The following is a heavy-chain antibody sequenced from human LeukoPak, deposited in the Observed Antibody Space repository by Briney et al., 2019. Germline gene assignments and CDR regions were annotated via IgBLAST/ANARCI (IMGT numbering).Heavy chain of an antibody. D-gene: IGHD6-13*01. CDR2: TYYRSKWYI. Sequence: SQTLSLTCVISGDSVSSTLAAWNWIRQSPSRGLEWLGRTYYRSKWYIDYAASVEGRLTINPDTTKNQFSLDLNSLTPEDTAVYYCARGEGIAAAGGYWGQGTLVTVSS. V-gene: IGHV6-1*01. CDR3: ARGEGIAAAGGY. CDR1: GDSVSSTLAA. J-gene: IGHJ4*02.